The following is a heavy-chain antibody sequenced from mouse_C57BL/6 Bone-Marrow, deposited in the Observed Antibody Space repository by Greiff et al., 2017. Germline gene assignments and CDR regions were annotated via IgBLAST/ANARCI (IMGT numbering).Heavy chain of an antibody. Sequence: QVQLQQPGTELVKPGASVKLSCKASGYTFTSYWMHWVKQRPGQGLEWIGNINPSNGGTNYNEKFKSKATLTVDTSSSTAYMQLSSLTSEDSAVYDCARLGVDDDLWFAYWGQGTLVTVSA. V-gene: IGHV1-53*01. CDR1: GYTFTSYW. D-gene: IGHD2-3*01. CDR3: ARLGVDDDLWFAY. J-gene: IGHJ3*01. CDR2: INPSNGGT.